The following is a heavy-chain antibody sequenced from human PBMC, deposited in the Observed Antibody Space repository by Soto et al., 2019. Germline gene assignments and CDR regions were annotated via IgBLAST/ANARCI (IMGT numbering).Heavy chain of an antibody. CDR2: IYYSGST. Sequence: QVQLQESGPGLVKPSETLSLTCTVSGVSISSYYWSWIRQPPGKGLEWIGYIYYSGSTNYNPSLKSRVTISVDTSKNQFSLKLSSVTAAETAVYSCARHHDSWGQGTLVTVSS. CDR1: GVSISSYY. V-gene: IGHV4-59*08. CDR3: ARHHDS. J-gene: IGHJ4*02.